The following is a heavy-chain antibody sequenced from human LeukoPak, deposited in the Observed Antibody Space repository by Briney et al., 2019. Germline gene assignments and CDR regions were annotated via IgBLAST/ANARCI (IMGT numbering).Heavy chain of an antibody. V-gene: IGHV1-2*02. CDR3: ARRYHDILTGYRTENWFAP. CDR2: IIPNRGGT. Sequence: ASVKVSCKASGYTFTDYYMHWLRQTPGQGLEWMGWIIPNRGGTEYAQKFQGRVTMTRGTSISTFYMELTRLTSDDTAVYYCARRYHDILTGYRTENWFAPWGQGTLVTVSA. J-gene: IGHJ5*02. D-gene: IGHD3-9*01. CDR1: GYTFTDYY.